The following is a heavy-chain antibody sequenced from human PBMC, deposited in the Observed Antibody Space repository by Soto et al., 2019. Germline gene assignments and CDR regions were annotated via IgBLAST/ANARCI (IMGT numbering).Heavy chain of an antibody. D-gene: IGHD5-12*01. J-gene: IGHJ4*02. CDR3: ARDHQYSGYDFVSRFDY. Sequence: PSETLSLTCTVSGGSISSYHWSWIRQPPGKGLEWIGYIYYSGSTNYNPSLKSRVTISVDTSKNQFSLKLSSVTAADTAVYYCARDHQYSGYDFVSRFDYWGQGTLVTVSS. CDR2: IYYSGST. CDR1: GGSISSYH. V-gene: IGHV4-59*01.